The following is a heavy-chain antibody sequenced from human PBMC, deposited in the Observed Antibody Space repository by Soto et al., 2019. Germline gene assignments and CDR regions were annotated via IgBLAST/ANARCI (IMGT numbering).Heavy chain of an antibody. D-gene: IGHD2-8*01. J-gene: IGHJ4*02. CDR2: ISGSGGST. V-gene: IGHV3-23*01. CDR3: AKDFYCTNGVCPFDY. CDR1: GFTFSSYA. Sequence: GGSLRLSCAASGFTFSSYAMSWVRQAPGKGLEWVSAISGSGGSTYYADSVKGRFTISRDNSKNTLYLQMNSLRAEDTAVYYCAKDFYCTNGVCPFDYWGQGTLVTVSS.